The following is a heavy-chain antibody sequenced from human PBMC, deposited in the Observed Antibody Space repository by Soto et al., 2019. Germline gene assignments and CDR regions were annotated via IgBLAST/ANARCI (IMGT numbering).Heavy chain of an antibody. CDR1: GGSVSSGSYY. CDR3: ARDHSPYCSSTSCQYGMDV. J-gene: IGHJ6*02. D-gene: IGHD2-2*01. Sequence: QVQLQESGPGLVKPSETLSLTCTVSGGSVSSGSYYWSWIRQPPGKGLEWIGCIYYSGSTNYNPSLKSRVTISVDTSKNQFSLKLSSVTAADTAVYYCARDHSPYCSSTSCQYGMDVWGQGTTVTVSS. CDR2: IYYSGST. V-gene: IGHV4-61*01.